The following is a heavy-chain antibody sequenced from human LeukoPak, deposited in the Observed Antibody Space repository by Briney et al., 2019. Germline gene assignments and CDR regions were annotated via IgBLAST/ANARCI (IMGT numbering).Heavy chain of an antibody. CDR3: ASGAVAGHDRGTSDY. J-gene: IGHJ4*02. CDR1: GYTFTSYG. CDR2: IIPILGIA. Sequence: SVKVSCKASGYTFTSYGISWVRQAPGQGLEWMGRIIPILGIANYAQKFQGRVTITADKSTSTAYMELSSLRSEDTAVYYCASGAVAGHDRGTSDYWGQGTLVTVSS. D-gene: IGHD6-19*01. V-gene: IGHV1-69*04.